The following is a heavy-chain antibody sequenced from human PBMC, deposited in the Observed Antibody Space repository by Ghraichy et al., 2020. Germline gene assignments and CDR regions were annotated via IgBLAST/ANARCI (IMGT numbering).Heavy chain of an antibody. V-gene: IGHV4-38-2*02. Sequence: SETLSLTCTVSGYSISSGYYWGWIRQPPGKGLEWIGSISHSGSTYYNPSLKSRVTISVDTSKNQFSLKLNSVTAADTAVYYCARVESSGWRLDWFDPWGPGTLVTVSS. J-gene: IGHJ5*02. CDR2: ISHSGST. CDR3: ARVESSGWRLDWFDP. D-gene: IGHD6-19*01. CDR1: GYSISSGYY.